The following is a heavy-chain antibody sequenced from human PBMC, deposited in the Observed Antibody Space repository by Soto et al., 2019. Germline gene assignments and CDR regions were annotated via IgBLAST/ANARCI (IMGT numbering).Heavy chain of an antibody. D-gene: IGHD3-10*01. Sequence: RASVKVSCKASGYRFTDYYMHWVRQAPGRGLEWMGWISPKSGATNYAQKFQGRVTMTRDTSISTAYMDLSRLRSDDTAVYYCARDLELDYYGSGSYYTPSYYYYGMDVWGQGTTVTVSS. J-gene: IGHJ6*02. V-gene: IGHV1-2*02. CDR1: GYRFTDYY. CDR2: ISPKSGAT. CDR3: ARDLELDYYGSGSYYTPSYYYYGMDV.